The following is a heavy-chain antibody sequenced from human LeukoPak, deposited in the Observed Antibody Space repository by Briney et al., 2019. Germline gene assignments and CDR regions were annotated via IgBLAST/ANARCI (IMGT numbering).Heavy chain of an antibody. CDR2: ISYDGNDK. CDR1: GFTFSNYA. CDR3: ARDRDTAMGL. V-gene: IGHV3-30-3*01. Sequence: GGSLRLSCAASGFTFSNYAMHWVRQAPGKGLEWVAIISYDGNDKYYTDSVKGRFTISRDKSKNTLYLQMNSQRAEDTAVYYCARDRDTAMGLWGQGTLVTVSS. D-gene: IGHD5-18*01. J-gene: IGHJ4*02.